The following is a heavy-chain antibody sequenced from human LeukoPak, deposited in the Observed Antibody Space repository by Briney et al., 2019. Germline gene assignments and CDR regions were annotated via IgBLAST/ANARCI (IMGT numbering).Heavy chain of an antibody. CDR2: IYYSGST. J-gene: IGHJ6*02. CDR1: GGSISSSSYY. D-gene: IGHD3-3*01. V-gene: IGHV4-39*07. CDR3: ARLPTISKHYYGMDV. Sequence: SETLSLTCTVSGGSISSSSYYWGWIRQPPGKGLEWIGSIYYSGSTNYNPSLKSRVTISVDTSKNQFSLKLSSVTAADTAVYYCARLPTISKHYYGMDVWGQGTTVTVSS.